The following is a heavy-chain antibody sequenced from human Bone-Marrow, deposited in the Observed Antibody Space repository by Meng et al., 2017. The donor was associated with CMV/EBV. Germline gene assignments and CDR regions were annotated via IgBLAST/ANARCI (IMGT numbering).Heavy chain of an antibody. J-gene: IGHJ4*02. CDR2: IKQDGSEK. CDR1: GFSFRSYW. CDR3: ARGSGCSNTSCYAFDY. Sequence: GGSLRLSCAAAGFSFRSYWMSWVRQAPGKGLEWVANIKQDGSEKYYVDSVKGRFTISRDDAKNSLYLQMNSLRAEDTAVYYCARGSGCSNTSCYAFDYWGQGTVVTVSS. V-gene: IGHV3-7*01. D-gene: IGHD2-2*01.